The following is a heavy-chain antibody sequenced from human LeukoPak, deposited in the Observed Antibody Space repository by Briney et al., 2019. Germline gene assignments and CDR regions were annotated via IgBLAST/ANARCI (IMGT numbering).Heavy chain of an antibody. CDR3: ARHVPAITVTPEDYFDY. V-gene: IGHV5-10-1*01. J-gene: IGHJ4*02. CDR2: IDPSDSYT. CDR1: GYSFTSYW. Sequence: GESLKISCKGSGYSFTSYWISWVRPLPGKGLEWMGRIDPSDSYTNYSPSFQGHVTISADKSISTAYLQWSSLKASDTAMYYCARHVPAITVTPEDYFDYWGQGTLVTVSS. D-gene: IGHD4-17*01.